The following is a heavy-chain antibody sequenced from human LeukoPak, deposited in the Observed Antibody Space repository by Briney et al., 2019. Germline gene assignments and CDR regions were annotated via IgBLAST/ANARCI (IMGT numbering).Heavy chain of an antibody. V-gene: IGHV3-30*02. CDR2: VRSDGTTK. J-gene: IGHJ4*02. D-gene: IGHD5-18*01. CDR3: AKLIRYSYGYFDY. CDR1: GFTFSSYG. Sequence: PGGSLRLSCAASGFTFSSYGMHWVRQAPGKGLEWVAFVRSDGTTKYYADFAKGRFTISRDNSKNTLYLQMNSLRAEDTAVYYCAKLIRYSYGYFDYWGQGTLVTVSS.